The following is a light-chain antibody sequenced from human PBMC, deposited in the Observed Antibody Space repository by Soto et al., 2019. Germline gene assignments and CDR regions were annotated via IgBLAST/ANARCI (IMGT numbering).Light chain of an antibody. CDR3: QSYDSSLSASYV. Sequence: QSALTQPASVSGSPGQSITISCTGSYSDVGTYNYVSWYQQHPGTAPKLMIHEVSDRPSGVPDRFSGSKSGTSASLAITGLQAEDEGDYYCQSYDSSLSASYVFGTGTKLTVL. CDR2: EVS. J-gene: IGLJ1*01. CDR1: YSDVGTYNY. V-gene: IGLV2-14*01.